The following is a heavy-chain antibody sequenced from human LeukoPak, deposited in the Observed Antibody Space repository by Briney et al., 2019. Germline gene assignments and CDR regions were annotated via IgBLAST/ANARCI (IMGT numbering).Heavy chain of an antibody. V-gene: IGHV4-59*01. CDR2: IYYSGST. CDR1: GGSISSYY. J-gene: IGHJ4*02. Sequence: SETLSLTCTVSGGSISSYYWSWIRQPPGKGLEWIGYIYYSGSTNYNPSLKSRVTISVDTSKNQFSLKLSSVTAADTAVYYCARVNYGDYGLDYWGQGTLVTVSS. CDR3: ARVNYGDYGLDY. D-gene: IGHD4-17*01.